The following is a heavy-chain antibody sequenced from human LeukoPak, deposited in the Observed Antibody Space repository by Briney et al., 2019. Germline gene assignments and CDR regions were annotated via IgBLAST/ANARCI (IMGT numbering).Heavy chain of an antibody. CDR2: IYGGGST. Sequence: GGSLRLSCAASGFTVSSSYMSWVRQAPGKGPERVSLIYGGGSTYYADSVKGRFTISRDNSKNTLYLQMNSLRAEDTAVYYCARDGRPYYFDYWGPGTLVTVSS. D-gene: IGHD1-26*01. CDR3: ARDGRPYYFDY. V-gene: IGHV3-53*01. J-gene: IGHJ4*02. CDR1: GFTVSSSY.